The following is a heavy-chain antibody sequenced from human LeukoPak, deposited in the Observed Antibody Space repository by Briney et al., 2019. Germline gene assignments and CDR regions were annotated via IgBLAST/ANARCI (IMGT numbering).Heavy chain of an antibody. D-gene: IGHD3-3*01. CDR3: ARDLGVAELYYDFWSGPMDV. CDR1: GYTFTSYG. Sequence: GASVKVSCKASGYTFTSYGISWVRQAPGQGLEWMGWISAYNGNTNYAQKLQGRVTMTTDTSTSTAYMELRSLRSEDTAVYYCARDLGVAELYYDFWSGPMDVWGKGTTVTVSS. V-gene: IGHV1-18*01. CDR2: ISAYNGNT. J-gene: IGHJ6*03.